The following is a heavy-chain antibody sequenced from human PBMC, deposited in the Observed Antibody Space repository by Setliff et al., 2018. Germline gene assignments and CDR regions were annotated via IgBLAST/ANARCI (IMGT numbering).Heavy chain of an antibody. CDR1: GFTFSSYA. CDR3: ARQATDY. Sequence: PGGSLRLSCAASGFTFSSYAMSWVRQAPGKGLEWVALISKDDTKKYLADSVEGRFTISRDNSKNTLYLQMNSLRAEDTALYYCARQATDYWGQGTLVTVSS. J-gene: IGHJ4*02. V-gene: IGHV3-30*04. CDR2: ISKDDTKK.